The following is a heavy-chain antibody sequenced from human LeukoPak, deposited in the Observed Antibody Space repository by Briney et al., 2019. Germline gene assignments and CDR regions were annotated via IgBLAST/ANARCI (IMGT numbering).Heavy chain of an antibody. CDR2: SYSSTRT. D-gene: IGHD4-17*01. CDR3: ARCMSELDYGDYAYYYHMDV. Sequence: PSQTLSLTCTDSGDSLTSGSRYWSWIRQPAGKGLEWIGHSYSSTRTTYNPSLESRVTISGDTAKNQFSLKLDSVTAADTAVYFCARCMSELDYGDYAYYYHMDVWGKGTTVTASS. CDR1: GDSLTSGSRY. V-gene: IGHV4-61*09. J-gene: IGHJ6*04.